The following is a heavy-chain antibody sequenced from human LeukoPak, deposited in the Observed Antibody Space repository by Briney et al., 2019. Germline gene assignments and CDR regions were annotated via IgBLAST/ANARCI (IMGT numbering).Heavy chain of an antibody. CDR3: AREGIGSGSYYNINWFDP. V-gene: IGHV4-31*03. D-gene: IGHD3-10*01. CDR1: GGSISSGGYY. CDR2: IYYSGST. J-gene: IGHJ5*02. Sequence: SQTLSLTCTVSGGSISSGGYYWSWIRQHPGKGLEWLGYIYYSGSTYYNPSLKSRVTISVDTSKNQFSLKLSSVTAADTAVYYCAREGIGSGSYYNINWFDPWGQGTLVTVSS.